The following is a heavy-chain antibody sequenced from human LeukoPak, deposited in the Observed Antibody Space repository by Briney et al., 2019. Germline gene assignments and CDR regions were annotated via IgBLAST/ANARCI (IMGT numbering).Heavy chain of an antibody. J-gene: IGHJ5*02. Sequence: GGSLRLSCAASGFTFSSHALSWVRQAPGKGLEWVSVIYSGGSTYYADSVKGRFTISRDNSKNTLYLQMNSLRAEDTAVYYCARVWAEYCSSTSCYTNWFDPWGQGTLVTVSS. CDR2: IYSGGST. D-gene: IGHD2-2*02. V-gene: IGHV3-53*01. CDR3: ARVWAEYCSSTSCYTNWFDP. CDR1: GFTFSSHA.